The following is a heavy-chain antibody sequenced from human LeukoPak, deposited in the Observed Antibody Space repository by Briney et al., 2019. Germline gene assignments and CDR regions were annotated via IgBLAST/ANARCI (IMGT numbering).Heavy chain of an antibody. J-gene: IGHJ3*01. CDR1: GFTFNTFW. CDR3: ARDHYTRGFGAFDV. CDR2: IKEDGSEK. V-gene: IGHV3-7*04. D-gene: IGHD2-2*02. Sequence: PGGSLRLSCAASGFTFNTFWMTWVRQAPGKGLEWVANIKEDGSEKVYVDSLKGRFTISRDNAKNALYLQMNSLRVEDTAVYYCARDHYTRGFGAFDVWGQGTMVTVSS.